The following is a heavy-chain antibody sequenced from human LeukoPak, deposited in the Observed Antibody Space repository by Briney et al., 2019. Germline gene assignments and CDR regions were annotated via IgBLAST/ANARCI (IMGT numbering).Heavy chain of an antibody. CDR3: AKDLGQQLVRGVDY. D-gene: IGHD6-13*01. V-gene: IGHV3-9*01. Sequence: PGRSLRLSCAASGFTFDDYAMHWVRQAPGKGLERVSGISWNSGSIGYADSVKGRFTISRDNAKNSLHLQMNNLRAEDTALYYCAKDLGQQLVRGVDYWGQGTLVTVSS. CDR1: GFTFDDYA. CDR2: ISWNSGSI. J-gene: IGHJ4*02.